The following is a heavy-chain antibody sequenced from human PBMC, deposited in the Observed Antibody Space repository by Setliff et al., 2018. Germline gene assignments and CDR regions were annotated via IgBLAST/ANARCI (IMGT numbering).Heavy chain of an antibody. CDR1: GDFISSGGYT. CDR2: IFYNGNT. CDR3: ARASHSYGSPDWFDP. Sequence: SETLSLTCNVSGDFISSGGYTWNWIRQHPEMGLEWIGYIFYNGNTFYNPSLQSRVTISVDTSKNQFSLKLTSLNAADSAVYYCARASHSYGSPDWFDPWGPGTLVTVSS. D-gene: IGHD3-22*01. V-gene: IGHV4-31*03. J-gene: IGHJ5*02.